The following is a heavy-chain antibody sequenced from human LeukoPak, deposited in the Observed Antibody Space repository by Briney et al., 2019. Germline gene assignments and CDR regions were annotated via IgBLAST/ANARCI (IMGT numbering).Heavy chain of an antibody. CDR2: ISSSSSTI. Sequence: GGSLRLSCAASGFTFSSYSRTWVRQAPGKGLEGVSYISSSSSTIYYADSVKGRFTISRDNAKNSLYLQMNSLRDEDTAVYYCARTKSGIAANNWFDPWGQGTLVTVSS. CDR1: GFTFSSYS. J-gene: IGHJ5*02. CDR3: ARTKSGIAANNWFDP. V-gene: IGHV3-48*02. D-gene: IGHD6-13*01.